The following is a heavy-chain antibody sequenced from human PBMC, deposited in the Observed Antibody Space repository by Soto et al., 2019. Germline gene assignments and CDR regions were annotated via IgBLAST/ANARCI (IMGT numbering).Heavy chain of an antibody. D-gene: IGHD2-15*01. CDR2: IKQDGSEK. J-gene: IGHJ6*02. CDR1: GFTFSSYW. Sequence: GWSLRLSSAASGFTFSSYWMSWVLQAPGKGLEWVANIKQDGSEKYYVDSVKGRFTISRDNAKNSLYLQMNSLRAEDTAVYYCARAHAANSYYYFYGMDVWGQGTTVTVSS. V-gene: IGHV3-7*03. CDR3: ARAHAANSYYYFYGMDV.